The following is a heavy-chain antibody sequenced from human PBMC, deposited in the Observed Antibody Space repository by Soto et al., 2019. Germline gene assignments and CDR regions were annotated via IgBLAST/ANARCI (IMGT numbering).Heavy chain of an antibody. V-gene: IGHV3-30*18. J-gene: IGHJ3*02. D-gene: IGHD3-10*01. CDR2: ISYDGSNK. CDR1: GFTFSSYG. CDR3: AKDSETNLGPMAAFDI. Sequence: PGGSLRLSCAASGFTFSSYGMHWVRQAPGKGLEWVAVISYDGSNKYYADSVKGRFTISRDNSKNTLYLQMNSLRAEDTAVYYCAKDSETNLGPMAAFDIWGQGTMVTVSS.